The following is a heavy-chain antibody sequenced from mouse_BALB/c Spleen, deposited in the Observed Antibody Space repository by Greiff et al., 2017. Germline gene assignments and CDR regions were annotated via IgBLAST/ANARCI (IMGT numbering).Heavy chain of an antibody. CDR1: GYSITSDYA. Sequence: EVQGVESGPGLVKPSQSLSLTCTVTGYSITSDYAWNWVRQFPGNKLEWMGYISYSGSTSYNPSLKSRISITRDTSKNQFFLQLNSVTTEDTATYYCARKEMITTSYYFDYWGQGTTLTVSS. J-gene: IGHJ2*01. CDR3: ARKEMITTSYYFDY. CDR2: ISYSGST. V-gene: IGHV3-2*02. D-gene: IGHD2-4*01.